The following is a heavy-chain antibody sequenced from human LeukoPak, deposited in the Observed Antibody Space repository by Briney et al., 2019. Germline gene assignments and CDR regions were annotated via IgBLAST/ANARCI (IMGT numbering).Heavy chain of an antibody. V-gene: IGHV1-18*01. Sequence: ASVKVSCKGAGYAFFSYGISWVRQAPGHGLEWMGWISVYNGNTNYAQKLQGRDTMTTDTSTSTAYMELKSLKSDATAVYYCASLTNYYDSSGYLVTDAFDIWGQGTMVTVSS. J-gene: IGHJ3*02. D-gene: IGHD3-22*01. CDR1: GYAFFSYG. CDR3: ASLTNYYDSSGYLVTDAFDI. CDR2: ISVYNGNT.